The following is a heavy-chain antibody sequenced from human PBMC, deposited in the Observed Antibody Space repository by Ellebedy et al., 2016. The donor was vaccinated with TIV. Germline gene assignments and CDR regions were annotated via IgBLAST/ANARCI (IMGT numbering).Heavy chain of an antibody. Sequence: MPSETLSLTCTVSGGFISTRTYSWGWIRQPPGKGLEWIGTFHYSGNTDYNPSLKNRVTVFVDTSKNQFSLKLSSVTAADTAVYYCARDQYAFAWFYYWGQGALVTVSS. CDR1: GGFISTRTYS. D-gene: IGHD2-2*01. CDR3: ARDQYAFAWFYY. J-gene: IGHJ4*02. CDR2: FHYSGNT. V-gene: IGHV4-39*02.